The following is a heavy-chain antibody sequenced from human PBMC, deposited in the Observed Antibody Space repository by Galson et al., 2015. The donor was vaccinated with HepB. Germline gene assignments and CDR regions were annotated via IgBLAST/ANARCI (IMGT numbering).Heavy chain of an antibody. Sequence: SLRLSCAASGFTFSSYAMHWVRQAPGKGLEWVAVISYDGSNKYYADSVKGRFTISRDNSKNTLYLQMNSLRAEDTAVYYCARGSGYSGYYGMDVWGQGTTVTVSS. CDR3: ARGSGYSGYYGMDV. CDR1: GFTFSSYA. V-gene: IGHV3-30*04. J-gene: IGHJ6*02. CDR2: ISYDGSNK. D-gene: IGHD3-22*01.